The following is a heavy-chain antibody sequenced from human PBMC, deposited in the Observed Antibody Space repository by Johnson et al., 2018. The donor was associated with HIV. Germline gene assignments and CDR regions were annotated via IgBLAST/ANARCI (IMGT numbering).Heavy chain of an antibody. CDR2: GRINK. V-gene: IGHV3-66*02. D-gene: IGHD3-16*01. CDR1: GFTFSNAW. Sequence: EQLVESGGGLVQPGGSLRLSCAASGFTFSNAWMSWVRQAPGKGLEWVGRINKYYADSVKGRFTISRDNSKNTLYLQMNSLRAEDTAVYYCARGGVDAFDIWGQGTMVTVSS. J-gene: IGHJ3*02. CDR3: ARGGVDAFDI.